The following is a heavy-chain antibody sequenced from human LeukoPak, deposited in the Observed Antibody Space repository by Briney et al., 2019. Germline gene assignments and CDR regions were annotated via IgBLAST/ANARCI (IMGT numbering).Heavy chain of an antibody. V-gene: IGHV4-34*01. CDR2: INHSGST. Sequence: PSETLSLTCAVYGGSFSGYYWSWIRQPPGKGLEWIGEINHSGSTNYNPSLKSRVTISVDTSKNQFSLKLSSVTAADTAVYYCARLYRSVTGYYYYYMDVWGKGTTVTVSS. D-gene: IGHD1-26*01. J-gene: IGHJ6*03. CDR3: ARLYRSVTGYYYYYMDV. CDR1: GGSFSGYY.